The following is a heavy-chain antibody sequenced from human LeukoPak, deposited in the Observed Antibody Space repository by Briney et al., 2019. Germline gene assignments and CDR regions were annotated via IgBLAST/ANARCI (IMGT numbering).Heavy chain of an antibody. CDR3: ASRAMVRGVIFDY. CDR2: IYHSGST. J-gene: IGHJ4*02. D-gene: IGHD3-10*01. Sequence: PSQTLSLTCAVSAYSISSGYYGGWIRQHPGKGVAGIGSIYHSGSTYYNPSLKSRVTISVDTSKNQFSLKLSSVTAADTAVYYCASRAMVRGVIFDYWGQGTLVTVSS. V-gene: IGHV4-38-2*01. CDR1: AYSISSGYY.